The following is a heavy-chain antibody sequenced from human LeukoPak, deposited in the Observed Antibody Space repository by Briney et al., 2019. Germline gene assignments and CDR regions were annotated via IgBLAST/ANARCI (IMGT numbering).Heavy chain of an antibody. CDR1: GDSISSGGYY. CDR3: ARAGYYLDY. J-gene: IGHJ4*02. Sequence: SQTLSLTCTVSGDSISSGGYYWSWIRQHPGKGLEWIGYIYYSGSTYYNPSLKGQVTISVGTSKNQFSLKLSSVTAADTAVYYCARAGYYLDYWGQGTLVTVSS. D-gene: IGHD6-13*01. CDR2: IYYSGST. V-gene: IGHV4-31*01.